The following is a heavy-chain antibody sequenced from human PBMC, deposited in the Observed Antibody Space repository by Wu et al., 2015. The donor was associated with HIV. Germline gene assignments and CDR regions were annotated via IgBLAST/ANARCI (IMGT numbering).Heavy chain of an antibody. J-gene: IGHJ4*02. CDR2: INPSGGST. V-gene: IGHV1-46*01. CDR1: GYTFTSYY. D-gene: IGHD2-21*02. CDR3: ARSYCSGDCYADY. Sequence: QVQLVQSGAEVKKPGASVKVSCKASGYTFTSYYMHWVRQAPGQGLEWMGIINPSGGSTTYAQKFQGRVTMTRDTSTGTVYLELSTLRSEDSALYYCARSYCSGDCYADYWGQGNSGHRLL.